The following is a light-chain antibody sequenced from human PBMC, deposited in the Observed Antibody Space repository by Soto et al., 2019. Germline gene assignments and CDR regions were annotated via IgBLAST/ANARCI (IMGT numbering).Light chain of an antibody. CDR2: QVT. CDR3: SSYTDSSNYV. J-gene: IGLJ1*01. V-gene: IGLV2-14*01. CDR1: SSDLAIYNY. Sequence: QSVPTQPASVSGSPGQSITISCTGTSSDLAIYNYVSWYQQQPGKAPKLMIYQVTNRPSGVSNRFSGSRSGNTASLTISGLQAEDEADYYCSSYTDSSNYVFETGTKVTVL.